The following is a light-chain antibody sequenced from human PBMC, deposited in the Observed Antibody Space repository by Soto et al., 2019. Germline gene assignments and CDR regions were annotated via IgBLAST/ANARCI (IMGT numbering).Light chain of an antibody. CDR2: DVI. CDR1: RSDVAYYNY. V-gene: IGLV2-14*03. Sequence: QSALTQPASVSGSPGQSITISCTGTRSDVAYYNYVSWYQQHPGKAPKLMIYDVIIRPSGVSNRFSGSKSGNTASLTISGLQDEDEADYYCSSYTSSSTYVFGTGTKLTVL. J-gene: IGLJ1*01. CDR3: SSYTSSSTYV.